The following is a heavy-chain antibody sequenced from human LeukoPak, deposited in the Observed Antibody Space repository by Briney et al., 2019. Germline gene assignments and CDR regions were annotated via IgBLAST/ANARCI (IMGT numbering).Heavy chain of an antibody. J-gene: IGHJ6*02. CDR3: AKDLWGGDSGSYYEVGELGMDV. V-gene: IGHV3-30*18. CDR1: GFTFSSYG. CDR2: ISYDGSNK. Sequence: GGSLRLSCAVSGFTFSSYGMHGVRQAPGKGLEGVAVISYDGSNKYYADSVKGRFTISRDKSKNTLYLQMNRLRAEDTAVYYCAKDLWGGDSGSYYEVGELGMDVWGQGTTVTVSS. D-gene: IGHD1-26*01.